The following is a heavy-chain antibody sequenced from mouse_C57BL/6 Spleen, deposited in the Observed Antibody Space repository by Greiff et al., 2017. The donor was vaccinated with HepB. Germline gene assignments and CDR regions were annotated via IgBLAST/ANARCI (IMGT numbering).Heavy chain of an antibody. V-gene: IGHV1-74*01. D-gene: IGHD1-1*01. CDR3: AIEDYYGRPWFAY. J-gene: IGHJ3*01. CDR2: IHPSDSDT. CDR1: GYTFTSYW. Sequence: VQLQQSGAELVKPGASVKVSCKASGYTFTSYWMHWVKQRPGQGLEWLGRIHPSDSDTNYNQKFKGKATLTVDKSSSTAYMQLSSLTSEDAAVSDCAIEDYYGRPWFAYWGQGTLVTVSA.